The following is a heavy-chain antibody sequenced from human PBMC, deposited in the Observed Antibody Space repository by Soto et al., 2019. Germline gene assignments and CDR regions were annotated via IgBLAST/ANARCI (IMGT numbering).Heavy chain of an antibody. CDR3: ARAYSGSYYPYYFDY. Sequence: PSETLSLTCAVSGGSISSGGYSWSWIRQPPGKGLEWIGYIYHSGSTYYNPSLKSRVTISVDRSKNQFSLKLSSVTAADTAVYYCARAYSGSYYPYYFDYWGQGTLVTVSS. CDR1: GGSISSGGYS. V-gene: IGHV4-30-2*01. D-gene: IGHD1-26*01. J-gene: IGHJ4*02. CDR2: IYHSGST.